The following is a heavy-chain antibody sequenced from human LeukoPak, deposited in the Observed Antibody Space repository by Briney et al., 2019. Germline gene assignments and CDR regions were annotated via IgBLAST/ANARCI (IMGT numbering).Heavy chain of an antibody. V-gene: IGHV3-9*01. D-gene: IGHD2-8*01. CDR2: ITYNSGTI. J-gene: IGHJ4*02. CDR1: GFSFDDYA. CDR3: ARDDCDIDGICFSC. Sequence: GGSLRLSCEASGFSFDDYAMHWVRQAPGKGLEWVSGITYNSGTIGYAEAVKGRFTISRDNSKNTVYLQMNSLRTEDTAVYYCARDDCDIDGICFSCWGQGTLVTVSS.